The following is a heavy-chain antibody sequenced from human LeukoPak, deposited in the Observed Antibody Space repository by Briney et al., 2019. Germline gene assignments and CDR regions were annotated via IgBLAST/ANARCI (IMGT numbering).Heavy chain of an antibody. V-gene: IGHV4-59*01. CDR3: ARDKQHSYGRYFDH. D-gene: IGHD5-18*01. J-gene: IGHJ4*02. CDR1: DGSISTYH. CDR2: MQSTGNS. Sequence: SETLSLTCTVSDGSISTYHWNWIRKSPEKGLEWIGYMQSTGNSNYNPSLKSRVTMSVDMSRNQIVLNLSSVTAADTAVYFCARDKQHSYGRYFDHWGQGTLVTVSS.